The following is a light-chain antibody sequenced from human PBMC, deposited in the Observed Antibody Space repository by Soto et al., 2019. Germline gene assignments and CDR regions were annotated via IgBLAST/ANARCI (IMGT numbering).Light chain of an antibody. Sequence: DIQMTQSPSSLSASVGDRVTITCRASQGISNYIAWYQQKPGKAPKLLIYAASTLQSGVPSRFSGSGSRTDFTLTINDQQPEDVATYSCQKYSSVPLFGPGTKVDIK. CDR3: QKYSSVPL. V-gene: IGKV1-27*01. CDR1: QGISNY. J-gene: IGKJ3*01. CDR2: AAS.